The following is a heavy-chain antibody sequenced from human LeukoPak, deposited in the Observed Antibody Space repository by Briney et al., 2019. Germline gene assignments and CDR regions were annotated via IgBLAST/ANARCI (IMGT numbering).Heavy chain of an antibody. CDR3: ARGRTRYKN. CDR2: INHSGST. J-gene: IGHJ4*02. Sequence: SETLSLTCAVYGGSFSGYYWSWIRQPPGKGLEWIGEINHSGSTNYNPSLKSRVTISVDTSKNQFSLKLSSVTAADTAVYYCARGRTRYKNWGQGTLVTVSS. D-gene: IGHD1-1*01. V-gene: IGHV4-34*01. CDR1: GGSFSGYY.